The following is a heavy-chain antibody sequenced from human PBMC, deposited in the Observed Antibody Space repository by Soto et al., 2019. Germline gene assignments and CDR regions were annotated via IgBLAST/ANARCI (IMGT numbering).Heavy chain of an antibody. CDR2: INHSGST. D-gene: IGHD2-8*02. Sequence: SETLSLTCAVYGGSFSGYYWTWIRQPPGTGLEWNGEINHSGSTNYNPSLKSRVTISVDTSKNQFSLKLTSVTAADTAVYYCARDKITGLFDYWGQGTLVTVSS. CDR3: ARDKITGLFDY. J-gene: IGHJ4*02. CDR1: GGSFSGYY. V-gene: IGHV4-34*01.